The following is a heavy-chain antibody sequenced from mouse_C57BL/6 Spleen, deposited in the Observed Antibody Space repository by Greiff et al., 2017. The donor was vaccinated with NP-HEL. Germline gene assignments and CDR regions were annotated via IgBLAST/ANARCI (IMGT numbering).Heavy chain of an antibody. CDR3: TRVGDGYYAMDY. V-gene: IGHV5-9-1*02. CDR1: GFTFSSYA. J-gene: IGHJ4*01. D-gene: IGHD2-3*01. Sequence: EVKVVESGEGLVKPGGSLKLSCAASGFTFSSYAMSWVRQTPEKRLEWVAYISSGGDYIYYADTVKGRFTISRDNARHTLYLQMSSLKSEDTAMYYCTRVGDGYYAMDYWGQGTSVTVSS. CDR2: ISSGGDYI.